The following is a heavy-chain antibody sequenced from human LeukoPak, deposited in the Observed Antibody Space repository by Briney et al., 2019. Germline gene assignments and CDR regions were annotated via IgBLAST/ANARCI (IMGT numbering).Heavy chain of an antibody. CDR2: ISSSGSTI. J-gene: IGHJ4*02. CDR1: GFTFSSYE. CDR3: AIIGYSMVRGVNY. D-gene: IGHD3-10*01. V-gene: IGHV3-48*03. Sequence: PGGSLRLSCAASGFTFSSYEMNWVRQAPGKGLEWVSYISSSGSTIYYADSVKGRFTISRDNAKNSLYLQMNSLRAEGTAVYYCAIIGYSMVRGVNYWGQGTLVTVSS.